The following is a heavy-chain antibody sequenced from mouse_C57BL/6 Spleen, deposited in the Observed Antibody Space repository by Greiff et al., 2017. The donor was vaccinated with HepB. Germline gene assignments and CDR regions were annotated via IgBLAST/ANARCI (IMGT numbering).Heavy chain of an antibody. CDR1: GYTFTSYW. Sequence: QVQLQQPGAELVKPGASVKLSCKASGYTFTSYWMHWVKQRPGQGLEWIGMIHPNSGSTNYNEKFKSKATLTVDKSSSTAYMQLSSLTSEDAAVYYCARDGYYAMDYWGQGTSVTVSS. CDR3: ARDGYYAMDY. J-gene: IGHJ4*01. V-gene: IGHV1-64*01. D-gene: IGHD2-3*01. CDR2: IHPNSGST.